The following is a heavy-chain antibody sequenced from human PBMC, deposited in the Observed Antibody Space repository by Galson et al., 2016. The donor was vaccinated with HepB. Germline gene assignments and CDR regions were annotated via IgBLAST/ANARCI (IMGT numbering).Heavy chain of an antibody. J-gene: IGHJ1*01. CDR2: GSNK. D-gene: IGHD3-22*01. Sequence: GSNKYYADSVKGRFTISRDNSKNTLYLQMNSLRAEDTAVYYCARDRGSGRYYYERSGYLSIQHWGQGTLVTVSS. V-gene: IGHV3-30-3*01. CDR3: ARDRGSGRYYYERSGYLSIQH.